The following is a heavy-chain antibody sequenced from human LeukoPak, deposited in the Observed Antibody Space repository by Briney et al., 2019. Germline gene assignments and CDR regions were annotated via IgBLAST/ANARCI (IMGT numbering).Heavy chain of an antibody. J-gene: IGHJ4*02. CDR2: ISYDGSNK. CDR3: AKEGDNYFDY. Sequence: PGGSLRLSCAASGFTFSSYGMHWVRQAPGKGLEWVAVISYDGSNKYFADSVKGRFTISRDNSKNTLYLQMNSLRAEDTAVYYCAKEGDNYFDYWGQGTLVTVSS. D-gene: IGHD3-9*01. V-gene: IGHV3-30*18. CDR1: GFTFSSYG.